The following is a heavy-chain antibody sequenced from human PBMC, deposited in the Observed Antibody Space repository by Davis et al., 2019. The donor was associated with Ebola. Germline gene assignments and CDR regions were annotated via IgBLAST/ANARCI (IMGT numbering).Heavy chain of an antibody. Sequence: GESLKISCEASGFAFSIHAMSWVRQAPGKGLEWVSAISGSGGSTYYADSVKGRFTISRDNSKNTLYLQMNGLRVEDTAIYYCAKDTSNIWFDIWGQGTMVTVSS. J-gene: IGHJ3*02. V-gene: IGHV3-23*01. CDR2: ISGSGGST. D-gene: IGHD1-26*01. CDR1: GFAFSIHA. CDR3: AKDTSNIWFDI.